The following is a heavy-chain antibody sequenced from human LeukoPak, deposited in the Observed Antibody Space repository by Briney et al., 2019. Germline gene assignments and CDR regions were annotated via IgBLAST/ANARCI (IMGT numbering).Heavy chain of an antibody. CDR2: ISGSGGST. Sequence: GGSLRLSCAASGFTFSSYAMSWVRQAPGKGLEWVSAISGSGGSTYYADSVKGRFTISRDNSKNTLYLQMNSLRAEDTAVYYCTTYDFWSGYYSVVYFDYWGQGTLVTVSS. D-gene: IGHD3-3*01. V-gene: IGHV3-23*01. J-gene: IGHJ4*02. CDR1: GFTFSSYA. CDR3: TTYDFWSGYYSVVYFDY.